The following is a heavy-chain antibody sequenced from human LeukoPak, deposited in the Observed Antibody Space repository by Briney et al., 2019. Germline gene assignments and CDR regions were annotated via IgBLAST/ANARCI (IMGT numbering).Heavy chain of an antibody. V-gene: IGHV3-33*06. CDR1: GFTFSSYG. CDR3: AKGASSSWLMGY. J-gene: IGHJ4*02. CDR2: IWYGGSNK. Sequence: GRSLRLSCAASGFTFSSYGMHWVRQAPGKGLEWVAVIWYGGSNKYYADSVKGRFTISRDNSKNTLYLQMNSLRAEDTAVYYCAKGASSSWLMGYWGQGTLVTVSS. D-gene: IGHD6-13*01.